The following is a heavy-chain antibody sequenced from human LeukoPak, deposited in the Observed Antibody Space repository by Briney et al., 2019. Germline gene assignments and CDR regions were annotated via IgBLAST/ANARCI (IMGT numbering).Heavy chain of an antibody. Sequence: GGSLRLSCAASGFLFSDYAFHWVRQAPGKGLEWVALIRHDGSNECYADSMKGRFTTSRDNSKSTVYLQMNSLRAEDTAVYYCARSTRQLPSDYWGQGTLVTVSS. CDR1: GFLFSDYA. CDR2: IRHDGSNE. J-gene: IGHJ4*02. V-gene: IGHV3-33*01. D-gene: IGHD2-2*01. CDR3: ARSTRQLPSDY.